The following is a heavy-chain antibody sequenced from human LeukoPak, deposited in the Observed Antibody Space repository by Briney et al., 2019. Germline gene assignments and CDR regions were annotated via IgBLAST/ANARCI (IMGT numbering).Heavy chain of an antibody. J-gene: IGHJ5*02. CDR2: IKSDGSEK. Sequence: GGSLRLSCAASGFTFSGYWMSWVRQAPGKGLEWLANIKSDGSEKYYVDSVKGRFTISRDNDKNSLYLQMNSLRIEDTALYYCAKDRGYEVVFDPWGQGTLVAVSS. CDR3: AKDRGYEVVFDP. V-gene: IGHV3-7*05. D-gene: IGHD5-12*01. CDR1: GFTFSGYW.